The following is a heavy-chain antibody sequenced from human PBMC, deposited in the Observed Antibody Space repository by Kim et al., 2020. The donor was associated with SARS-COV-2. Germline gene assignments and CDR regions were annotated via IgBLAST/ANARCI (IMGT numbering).Heavy chain of an antibody. CDR1: EFTLSNLW. CDR2: VNQDETQK. D-gene: IGHD3-16*01. J-gene: IGHJ2*01. V-gene: IGHV3-7*03. CDR3: ASTPDVSRSYWYFDL. Sequence: GGSLRLSCTASEFTLSNLWMTWVRQAPGKGLEWVANVNQDETQKNYVDSVKGRFTISRDNAKNSLFLQMNRVRVDDTAVYYCASTPDVSRSYWYFDLWGRGTLVTVSS.